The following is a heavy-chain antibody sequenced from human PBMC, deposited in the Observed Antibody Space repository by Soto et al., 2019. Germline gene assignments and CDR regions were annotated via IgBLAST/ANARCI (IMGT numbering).Heavy chain of an antibody. CDR1: GFTFSSYA. D-gene: IGHD3-10*01. J-gene: IGHJ6*02. CDR2: ISYDGSNK. V-gene: IGHV3-30-3*01. CDR3: ARVAMVRGVINLYYYYGMDV. Sequence: QVQLVESGGGVVQPGRSLRLSCAASGFTFSSYAMHWVRQAPGKGLEWVAVISYDGSNKYYADSVKGRFTISRDNSKNTLYLQMNSLRAEDTAVYYCARVAMVRGVINLYYYYGMDVWGQGTTVTVSS.